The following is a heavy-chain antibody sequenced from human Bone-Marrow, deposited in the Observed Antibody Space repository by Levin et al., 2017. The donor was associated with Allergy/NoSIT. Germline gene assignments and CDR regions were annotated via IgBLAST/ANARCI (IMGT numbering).Heavy chain of an antibody. Sequence: GESLKISCAASGFTFNNYDIHWVRQAPGKGLEWVAVISFDGTNKYYADSVKGRFTISRDNSKNTLYLEMNSLSAEDTAVYYCAKQGHDSSGYYTGYFFDYWGQGTLVTVSS. V-gene: IGHV3-30*18. CDR1: GFTFNNYD. CDR2: ISFDGTNK. J-gene: IGHJ4*02. D-gene: IGHD3-22*01. CDR3: AKQGHDSSGYYTGYFFDY.